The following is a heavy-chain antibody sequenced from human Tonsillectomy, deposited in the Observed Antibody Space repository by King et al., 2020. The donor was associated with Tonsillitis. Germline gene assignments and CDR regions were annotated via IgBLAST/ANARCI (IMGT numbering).Heavy chain of an antibody. CDR2: IRGNGGST. Sequence: VQLVESGGGLIRPGGSLRLSCAASGFTFSSYALTWVRQAPGKGLEWVSTIRGNGGSTFYTDSVKGRFTISRDSSKNTLYLHMDNLTVEDTAVYYCAKERIGTYLYVGEALDIWGQGTMVTVSS. CDR1: GFTFSSYA. J-gene: IGHJ3*02. D-gene: IGHD1-26*01. V-gene: IGHV3-23*04. CDR3: AKERIGTYLYVGEALDI.